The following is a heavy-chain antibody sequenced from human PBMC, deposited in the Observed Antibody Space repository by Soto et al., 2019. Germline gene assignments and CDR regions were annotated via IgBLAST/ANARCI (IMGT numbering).Heavy chain of an antibody. J-gene: IGHJ6*02. D-gene: IGHD5-12*01. CDR2: IWYDGSNK. Sequence: QVQLVESGGGVVQPGRSLRLSCAASGFTFSSYGMHWVRQAPGKGLEWVAVIWYDGSNKYYADSVKGRFTISRDNSKNTLYLQMKSLRAEDTVVYYCARDYGIVATIVVYYYYGMDVWGQGTTVTVSS. CDR1: GFTFSSYG. V-gene: IGHV3-33*01. CDR3: ARDYGIVATIVVYYYYGMDV.